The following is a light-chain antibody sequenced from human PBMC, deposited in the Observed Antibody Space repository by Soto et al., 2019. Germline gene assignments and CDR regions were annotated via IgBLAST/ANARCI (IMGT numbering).Light chain of an antibody. V-gene: IGLV1-40*01. CDR3: QSYDSSLSGRV. CDR1: SSNIGAGYD. J-gene: IGLJ1*01. Sequence: QTVVTQPPSVSGAPGQRVTISCTGSSSNIGAGYDVHWYQQLPGTAPKLLIYGNSNRPSGVPDRFSGSKSGTSASLAITVLQAEDEADYYCQSYDSSLSGRVFGTGTKLTVL. CDR2: GNS.